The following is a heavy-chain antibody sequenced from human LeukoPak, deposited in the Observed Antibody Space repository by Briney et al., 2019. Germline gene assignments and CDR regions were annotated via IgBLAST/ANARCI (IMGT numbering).Heavy chain of an antibody. CDR2: INHSGST. V-gene: IGHV4-34*01. CDR3: ARVGDILTGEVDY. D-gene: IGHD3-9*01. J-gene: IGHJ4*02. Sequence: KPSETLSLTCAVYGGSFSGYYWSWIRQPPGKGLEWIGEINHSGSTNYNPSLKSRVTISVDTSKNQFSLKLSSVTAADTAVYYCARVGDILTGEVDYWGQGTLVTVSS. CDR1: GGSFSGYY.